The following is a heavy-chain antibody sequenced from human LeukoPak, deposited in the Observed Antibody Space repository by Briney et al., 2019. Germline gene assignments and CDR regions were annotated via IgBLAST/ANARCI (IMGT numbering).Heavy chain of an antibody. CDR2: ISGSGDNR. V-gene: IGHV3-23*01. Sequence: GGSLRLSCAASGFSFGSYALSWVRQAPGKGLEWVSVISGSGDNRHYTDPVKGRFTISRDNSKNTLYLQMNSLRAEDTAVYYCAKGFMRSSWSYFDYWGQGTLVTVSS. J-gene: IGHJ4*02. CDR3: AKGFMRSSWSYFDY. D-gene: IGHD6-13*01. CDR1: GFSFGSYA.